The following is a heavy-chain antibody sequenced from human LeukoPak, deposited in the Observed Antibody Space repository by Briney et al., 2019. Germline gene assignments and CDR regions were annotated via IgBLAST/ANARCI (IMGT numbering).Heavy chain of an antibody. V-gene: IGHV3-64*01. CDR2: ISSNGGST. CDR1: GFTFSSYA. CDR3: ARLPNYGDPYYFDY. Sequence: GGSLRLSCAASGFTFSSYAMHWVRQAPGKGLEYVSAISSNGGSTYYANSVKGRFTISRDNSKNTLYLQMNSLRAVDTAVYYCARLPNYGDPYYFDYWGQGTLVTVSS. D-gene: IGHD4-17*01. J-gene: IGHJ4*02.